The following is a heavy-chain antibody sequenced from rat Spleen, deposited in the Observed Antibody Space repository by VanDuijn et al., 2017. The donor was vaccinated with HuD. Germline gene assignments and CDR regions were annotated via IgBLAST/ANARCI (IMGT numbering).Heavy chain of an antibody. J-gene: IGHJ2*01. D-gene: IGHD1-9*01. Sequence: EVQLVESDGGVVQPGRSMKLSCAASGFTFSDFDMAWVRQAPTKGLEWVASISFDGSRTYYQDSVKGRFTISRNNPKSTLSLQMDSLRSEDTATYYCARRHYGYTDYFDCWGQGVMVTVSS. CDR1: GFTFSDFD. CDR3: ARRHYGYTDYFDC. V-gene: IGHV5-29*01. CDR2: ISFDGSRT.